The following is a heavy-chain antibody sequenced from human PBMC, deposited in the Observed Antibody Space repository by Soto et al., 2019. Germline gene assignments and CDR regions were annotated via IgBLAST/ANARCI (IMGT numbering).Heavy chain of an antibody. CDR2: IYSDGST. D-gene: IGHD3-3*01. CDR3: VRDLNYDFWSGYNY. J-gene: IGHJ4*02. Sequence: EVQLVESGGGLIQPGGSLRLSCAASGFTVSSDFMSWVRQAPGKGLEWVSVIYSDGSTYYADSVKGRFTVSRDNSKNTLSLQMVSLRAEYTAVYYCVRDLNYDFWSGYNYWGQGTLVTVSS. CDR1: GFTVSSDF. V-gene: IGHV3-53*01.